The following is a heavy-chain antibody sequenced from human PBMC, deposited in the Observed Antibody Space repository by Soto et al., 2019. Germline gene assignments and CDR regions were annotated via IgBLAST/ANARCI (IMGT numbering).Heavy chain of an antibody. D-gene: IGHD6-13*01. CDR2: MISISGNT. CDR1: GYTFTRYD. Sequence: GASVKVSCKASGYTFTRYDINWVRQATGQCLDWMGWMISISGNTGYAHKFHGRVTMTRNSSISTAYMELSSLRSEDTAVYYCARFGFRSSFDYWGQGTLVTVSS. V-gene: IGHV1-8*01. J-gene: IGHJ4*02. CDR3: ARFGFRSSFDY.